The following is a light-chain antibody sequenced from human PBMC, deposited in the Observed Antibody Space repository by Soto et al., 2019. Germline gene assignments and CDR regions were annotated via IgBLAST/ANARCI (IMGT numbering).Light chain of an antibody. CDR1: QTISSW. J-gene: IGKJ1*01. Sequence: IQMTQSPSSVSGSLGDRVTITCRASQTISSWLAWYQQKPGKAPKXMIYKASTLKSGVPSRFSGSGSGTECTLTISSLQPDDVATYYCQHYNSYSEAFGQGTKVDIK. CDR3: QHYNSYSEA. V-gene: IGKV1-5*03. CDR2: KAS.